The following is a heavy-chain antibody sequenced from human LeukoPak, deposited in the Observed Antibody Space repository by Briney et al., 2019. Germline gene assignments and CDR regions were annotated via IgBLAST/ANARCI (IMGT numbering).Heavy chain of an antibody. CDR3: ARVWCSGGSCYSSRGAFDI. CDR2: IIPIFGTA. D-gene: IGHD2-15*01. CDR1: GYTFTSYG. J-gene: IGHJ3*02. V-gene: IGHV1-69*13. Sequence: SVTVSCKASGYTFTSYGISWVRQAPGQGLECMGGIIPIFGTANYAQKFQGRVTITADESTSTAYMELSSLRYEDTAVYYCARVWCSGGSCYSSRGAFDIWGQGTMVTVSS.